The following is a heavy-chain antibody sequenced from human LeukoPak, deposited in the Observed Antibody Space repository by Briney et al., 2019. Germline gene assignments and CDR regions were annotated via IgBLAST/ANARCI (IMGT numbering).Heavy chain of an antibody. V-gene: IGHV3-7*01. CDR3: AVTADSYGYFQYYYYGMDV. D-gene: IGHD5-18*01. CDR2: IKQDGSEK. Sequence: GGSPRLSCAASGFTFSSYWMSWVRQAPGKGLEWVANIKQDGSEKYYVDSVKGRFTISRDNAKNSLYLQMNSLRAEDTAVYHCAVTADSYGYFQYYYYGMDVWGQGTTVTVSS. CDR1: GFTFSSYW. J-gene: IGHJ6*02.